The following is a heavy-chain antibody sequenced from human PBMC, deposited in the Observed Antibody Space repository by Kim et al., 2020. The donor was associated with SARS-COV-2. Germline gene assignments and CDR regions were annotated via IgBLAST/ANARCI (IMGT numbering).Heavy chain of an antibody. CDR2: IWYDGSNK. J-gene: IGHJ4*02. D-gene: IGHD3-3*01. Sequence: GGSLRLSCAASGFTFSSYGMHWVRQAPGKGLEWVAVIWYDGSNKYYADSVKGRFTISRDNSKNTLYLQMNSLRAEDTAVYYCARGLDRFLEYHDFDYWGQGTLVTVSS. CDR3: ARGLDRFLEYHDFDY. V-gene: IGHV3-33*01. CDR1: GFTFSSYG.